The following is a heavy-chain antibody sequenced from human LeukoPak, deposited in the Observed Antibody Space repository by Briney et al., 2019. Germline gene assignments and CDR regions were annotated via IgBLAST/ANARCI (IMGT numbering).Heavy chain of an antibody. CDR3: ARDKDDYGSGNHWFDP. CDR1: GFTFSAYA. V-gene: IGHV3-23*01. J-gene: IGHJ5*02. Sequence: GGSLRLSCAASGFTFSAYAMTWVRQAPGKGLEWVSVISGNGGSTYYADSVKGRFTISRDNAKNSLYLQMNSLRAEDTAVYYCARDKDDYGSGNHWFDPWGQGTLVTVSS. D-gene: IGHD3-10*01. CDR2: ISGNGGST.